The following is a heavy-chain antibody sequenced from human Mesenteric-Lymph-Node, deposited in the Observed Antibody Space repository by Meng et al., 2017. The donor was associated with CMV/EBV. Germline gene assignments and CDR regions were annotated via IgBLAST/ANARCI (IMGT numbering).Heavy chain of an antibody. CDR3: ARPREGTRNGMDV. V-gene: IGHV3-74*01. CDR1: GFTFTNAW. J-gene: IGHJ6*02. Sequence: GESLKISCAVSGFTFTNAWMSCVRQAPGKGLEWVSRISSDGSSTSCADSVKGRFTISRDNAKNTLYLQMNSLRAEDTAVYYCARPREGTRNGMDVWGQGTTVTVSS. D-gene: IGHD1-1*01. CDR2: ISSDGSST.